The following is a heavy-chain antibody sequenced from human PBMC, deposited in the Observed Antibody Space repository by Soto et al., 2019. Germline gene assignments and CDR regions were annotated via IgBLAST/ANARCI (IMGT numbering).Heavy chain of an antibody. D-gene: IGHD3-16*01. CDR1: GGSVSGYY. CDR2: INHSGST. V-gene: IGHV4-34*01. J-gene: IGHJ6*02. Sequence: PSETLSLTCAVYGGSVSGYYWTWIRQPPGKGLEWIGEINHSGSTNYNPSLKSRVTISVDTSKNQFSLKLSSVTAADTAVYYCARGFGGRRGSLYYYYGMDVWGQGTTVTVSS. CDR3: ARGFGGRRGSLYYYYGMDV.